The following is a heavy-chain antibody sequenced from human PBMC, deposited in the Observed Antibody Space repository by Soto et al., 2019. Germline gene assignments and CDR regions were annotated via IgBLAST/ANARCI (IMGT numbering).Heavy chain of an antibody. CDR3: ARDFFVDYGDIQINWYAP. CDR1: GYTFTSYG. Sequence: ASVKVSCKASGYTFTSYGISWVRQAPGQGLEWMGWISAYNGNTNYAQKLQGRVTMTTDTSTSTAYMELRSLRSDDTAVYYCARDFFVDYGDIQINWYAPGGRGTLVPASP. J-gene: IGHJ5*02. V-gene: IGHV1-18*01. CDR2: ISAYNGNT. D-gene: IGHD4-17*01.